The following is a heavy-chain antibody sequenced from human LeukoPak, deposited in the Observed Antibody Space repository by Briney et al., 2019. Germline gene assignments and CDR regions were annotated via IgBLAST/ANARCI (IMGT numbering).Heavy chain of an antibody. CDR2: INHSGST. D-gene: IGHD2-15*01. J-gene: IGHJ2*01. CDR1: GGSFSGYY. V-gene: IGHV4-34*01. Sequence: PSETLSLTCAVYGGSFSGYYWSWIRQPPGKGLEWIGEINHSGSTNYNPSLKSRVTISVDTSKNQFSLKLSSVTAANTAVYYCARSREDTPFDLWGRGTLVTVSS. CDR3: ARSREDTPFDL.